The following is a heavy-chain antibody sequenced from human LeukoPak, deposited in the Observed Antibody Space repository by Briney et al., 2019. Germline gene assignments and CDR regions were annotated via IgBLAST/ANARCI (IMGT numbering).Heavy chain of an antibody. D-gene: IGHD3-9*01. J-gene: IGHJ4*02. Sequence: GASVKVSCKASGGTFSSYAISWVRQAPGQGLEWMGRIIPIFGTANYAQKFQGRVTITTDESTSTAYIELSSLRSEDTAVYYCARTQYDILTGYQEGDFDYWGQRTLVTVSS. CDR1: GGTFSSYA. CDR3: ARTQYDILTGYQEGDFDY. V-gene: IGHV1-69*05. CDR2: IIPIFGTA.